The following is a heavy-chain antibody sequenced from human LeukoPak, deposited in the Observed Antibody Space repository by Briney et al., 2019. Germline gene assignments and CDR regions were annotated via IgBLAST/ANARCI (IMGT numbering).Heavy chain of an antibody. D-gene: IGHD3-22*01. CDR3: ARDLYYNTGMDV. CDR1: GFTFSSYE. Sequence: GGSLRLSCAASGFTFSSYEMNWVRQAPGKGLEWVSYMSSSSSIYYADSVKGRFTFSRDNAKNSVYLQMNSLRAEDTAVYYCARDLYYNTGMDVWGQGTTVTVSS. J-gene: IGHJ6*02. CDR2: MSSSSSI. V-gene: IGHV3-48*03.